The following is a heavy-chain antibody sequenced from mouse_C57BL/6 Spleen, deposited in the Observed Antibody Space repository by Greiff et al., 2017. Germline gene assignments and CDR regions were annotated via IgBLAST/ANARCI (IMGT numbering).Heavy chain of an antibody. V-gene: IGHV10-1*01. CDR3: VRRDYSNYYAMDY. J-gene: IGHJ4*01. CDR2: IRSKSNNYAT. CDR1: GFSFNTYA. D-gene: IGHD2-5*01. Sequence: EVQRVESGGGLVQPKGSLKLSCAASGFSFNTYAMNWVRQAPGKGLEWVARIRSKSNNYATYYADSVKDRFTISRDDSESMLYLQMNNLKTEDTAMYYCVRRDYSNYYAMDYWGQGTSVTVSS.